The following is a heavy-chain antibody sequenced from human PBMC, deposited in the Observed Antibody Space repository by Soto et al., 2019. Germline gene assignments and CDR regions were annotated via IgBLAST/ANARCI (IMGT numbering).Heavy chain of an antibody. CDR1: GGTFSSYA. J-gene: IGHJ6*02. D-gene: IGHD3-9*01. CDR2: IIPIFGTA. Sequence: GASVKVSCKASGGTFSSYAISWVRQAPGQGLEWMGGIIPIFGTANCAQKFQGRVTITADKSTSTAYMELSSLRSEDTAVYYCAGVYYDILTGYFKPYYYGMDVWGQGTTVTVSS. V-gene: IGHV1-69*06. CDR3: AGVYYDILTGYFKPYYYGMDV.